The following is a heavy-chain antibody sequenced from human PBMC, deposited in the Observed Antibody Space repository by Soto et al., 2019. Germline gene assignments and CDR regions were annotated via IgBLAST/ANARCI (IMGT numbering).Heavy chain of an antibody. J-gene: IGHJ4*02. CDR2: IWSHGTDQ. D-gene: IGHD1-1*01. V-gene: IGHV3-33*06. CDR1: GYSITIHG. CDR3: GKYIRSGSIDY. Sequence: SLRLSCAASGYSITIHGMHWVRQAPGKGLEWVALIWSHGTDQYYADSVRGRFTVSRDTSTNTVFLQMHSLRADDTATYYCGKYIRSGSIDYWGQGTPVTVSS.